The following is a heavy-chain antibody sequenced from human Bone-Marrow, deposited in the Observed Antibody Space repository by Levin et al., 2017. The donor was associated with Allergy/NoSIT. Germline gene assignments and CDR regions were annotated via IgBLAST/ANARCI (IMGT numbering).Heavy chain of an antibody. CDR2: IDWEDEK. V-gene: IGHV2-70*01. CDR1: GFSLSPRGIC. CDR3: ARLMYTNLDY. Sequence: SVSGPTLVKPPQTLTLTCTFSGFSLSPRGICVGWIRQPPGKALEWLAVIDWEDEKHYSTSLKTRLTISKDTSKNQVVLTVTDMDPVDTATYYCARLMYTNLDYWGQGTLVTVSS. J-gene: IGHJ4*02. D-gene: IGHD1-1*01.